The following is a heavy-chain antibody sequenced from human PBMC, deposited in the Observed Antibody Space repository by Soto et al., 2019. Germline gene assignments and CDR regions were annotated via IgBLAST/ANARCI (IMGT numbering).Heavy chain of an antibody. Sequence: PGGSLRLSCAASGFAVSSNYMSWVRQAPGKGLEWVSVIYGGGSTYYADSVKGRFTISRDNSKNTVHLQMNSLRAEDTAVYYCAREGGRDSHSAHPFDYWGQGTLVTVSS. CDR1: GFAVSSNY. CDR2: IYGGGST. D-gene: IGHD1-26*01. CDR3: AREGGRDSHSAHPFDY. J-gene: IGHJ4*02. V-gene: IGHV3-53*01.